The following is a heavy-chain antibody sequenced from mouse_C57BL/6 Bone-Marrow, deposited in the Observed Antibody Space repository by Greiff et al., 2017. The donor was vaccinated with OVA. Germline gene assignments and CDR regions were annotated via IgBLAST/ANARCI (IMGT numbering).Heavy chain of an antibody. J-gene: IGHJ3*01. Sequence: VQLQQPGAELVRPGSSVKLSCKASGYTFTSYWMDWVKQRPGQGLEWIGNIYPSDSETHYNQKFKDKATLTVDKSSSTAYMQLSSLTSEDSAVYYCARRGTPGQLRPPWFAYWGQGTLVTVSA. CDR3: ARRGTPGQLRPPWFAY. CDR1: GYTFTSYW. D-gene: IGHD3-2*02. V-gene: IGHV1-61*01. CDR2: IYPSDSET.